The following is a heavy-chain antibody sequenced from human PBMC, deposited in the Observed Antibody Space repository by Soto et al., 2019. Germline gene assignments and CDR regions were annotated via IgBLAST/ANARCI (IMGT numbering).Heavy chain of an antibody. D-gene: IGHD4-17*01. CDR2: INHSGST. Sequence: QVQLQQWGAGLLKPSETLSLTCAVYGGSFSGYYWSWIRQPPGKGLEWIGEINHSGSTNYNPSLKSRVTTSVDTSKNQCSLKLSSVTAADTTVYYCARADDYGDYVREGWFDPWGQGTLVTVSS. CDR3: ARADDYGDYVREGWFDP. CDR1: GGSFSGYY. J-gene: IGHJ5*02. V-gene: IGHV4-34*01.